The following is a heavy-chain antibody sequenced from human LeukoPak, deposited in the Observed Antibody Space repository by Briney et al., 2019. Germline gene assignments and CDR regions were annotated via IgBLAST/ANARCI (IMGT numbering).Heavy chain of an antibody. CDR3: ARGITGTRFDP. J-gene: IGHJ5*02. CDR1: GFTFSSYA. Sequence: GGSLRLSCVASGFTFSSYAMHWVRQTPGKGLEYVSGINSNGGSTHYANSVKGRFTISGDNAKNSLYLQMNSLRAEDTAVYYCARGITGTRFDPWGQGTLVTVSS. D-gene: IGHD1-20*01. V-gene: IGHV3-64*01. CDR2: INSNGGST.